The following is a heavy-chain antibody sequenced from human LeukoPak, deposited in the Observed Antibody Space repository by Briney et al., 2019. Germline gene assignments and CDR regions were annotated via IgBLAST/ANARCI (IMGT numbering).Heavy chain of an antibody. D-gene: IGHD3-10*01. CDR1: GGSISSYY. Sequence: SETLSLTCTVSGGSISSYYWSWIRQPPGKGLEWIGYIYYSGSTNYNPSLKSRVTISVDTSKNQFSLKLSSVTAADTAVYYCARTLRYFYGSGSYSSTSFDPWGQGTLVTVSS. J-gene: IGHJ5*02. CDR2: IYYSGST. CDR3: ARTLRYFYGSGSYSSTSFDP. V-gene: IGHV4-59*13.